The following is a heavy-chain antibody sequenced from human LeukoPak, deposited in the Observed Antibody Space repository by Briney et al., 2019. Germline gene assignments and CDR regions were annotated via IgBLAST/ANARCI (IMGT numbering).Heavy chain of an antibody. CDR1: GFTFNSYA. D-gene: IGHD2-2*01. V-gene: IGHV3-23*01. J-gene: IGHJ4*02. CDR2: ISGSGGST. CDR3: ARARRRVGYCSSTSCLGLYYFDY. Sequence: PGGSLRLSCAASGFTFNSYAMNWVRQAPGKGLEWVSAISGSGGSTYYADSVKGRFTISRDNSKNTLYLQMNSLRAEDTAVYYCARARRRVGYCSSTSCLGLYYFDYWGQGTLVTVSS.